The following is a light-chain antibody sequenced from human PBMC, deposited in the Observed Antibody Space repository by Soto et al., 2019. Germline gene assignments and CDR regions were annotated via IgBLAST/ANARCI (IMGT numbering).Light chain of an antibody. CDR3: QSYDSISHVV. CDR2: EDN. V-gene: IGLV6-57*02. CDR1: SGSIASNY. J-gene: IGLJ2*01. Sequence: NFMLTQPHSVSESPGKTVTISCTGSSGSIASNYVQWYQQRPGSAPTTVIYEDNQRPSGVPDRFSGSIDSSSNSASLTISGLNTEDEADYYCQSYDSISHVVFGGGTKLTVL.